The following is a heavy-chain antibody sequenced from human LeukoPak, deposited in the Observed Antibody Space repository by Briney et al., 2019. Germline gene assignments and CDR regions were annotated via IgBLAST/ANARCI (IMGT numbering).Heavy chain of an antibody. CDR1: GGSISSSSYY. V-gene: IGHV4-39*07. J-gene: IGHJ6*03. CDR3: ASTLPGGVVVAASDDYMDV. CDR2: IYHSGST. D-gene: IGHD2-15*01. Sequence: PSETLSLTCTVSGGSISSSSYYWGWIRQPPGKGLEWIGSIYHSGSTYYNPSLKSRVTISVDTSKNQFSLKLSSVTAADTAVYYCASTLPGGVVVAASDDYMDVWGKGTTVTVSS.